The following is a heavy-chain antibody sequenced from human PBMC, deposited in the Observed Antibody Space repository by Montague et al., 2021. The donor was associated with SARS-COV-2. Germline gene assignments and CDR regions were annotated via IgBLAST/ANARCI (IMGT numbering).Heavy chain of an antibody. Sequence: SETLSLTCSVSGFSISSGFYWACIRQSPGKVPEWIGTVYHSGYTHYNPSLKRRFTVSIDTSKNQFSLTVTSVTAADTAVYFCARRGYTGCDYFDYWGQGTLVTVSS. CDR1: GFSISSGFY. V-gene: IGHV4-38-2*01. D-gene: IGHD5-12*01. CDR3: ARRGYTGCDYFDY. CDR2: VYHSGYT. J-gene: IGHJ4*02.